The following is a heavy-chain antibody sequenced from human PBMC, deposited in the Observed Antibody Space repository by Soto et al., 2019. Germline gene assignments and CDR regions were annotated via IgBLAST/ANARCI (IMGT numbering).Heavy chain of an antibody. CDR1: GFTFSSYE. J-gene: IGHJ3*02. Sequence: EVQLVESGGGLVQPGGSLRLSCAASGFTFSSYEMNWVRQAPGRGLEWVSYISSSGSTIYYADSVKGQFTISRDNAKNSLYLQMNSLRAEDTAVYYCARGYLPSLLPDAFDIWGQGTMVTVSS. CDR3: ARGYLPSLLPDAFDI. D-gene: IGHD2-15*01. V-gene: IGHV3-48*03. CDR2: ISSSGSTI.